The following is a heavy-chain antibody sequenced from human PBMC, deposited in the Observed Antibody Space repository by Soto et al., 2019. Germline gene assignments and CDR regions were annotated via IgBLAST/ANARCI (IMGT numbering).Heavy chain of an antibody. CDR3: ARRGQQWLVRGWFDP. CDR1: GGSFSGYY. CDR2: INHSGST. V-gene: IGHV4-34*01. J-gene: IGHJ5*02. Sequence: PSETLSLTCAVYGGSFSGYYWSWIRQPPGKGLEWIGEINHSGSTNYNPSLKSRVTISVDTSKNQFSLKLSSVTAADTAVYYCARRGQQWLVRGWFDPCGQGTLVTV. D-gene: IGHD6-19*01.